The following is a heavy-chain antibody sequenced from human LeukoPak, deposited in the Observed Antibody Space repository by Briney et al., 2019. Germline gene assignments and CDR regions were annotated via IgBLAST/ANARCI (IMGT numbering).Heavy chain of an antibody. CDR1: GFTFSSYS. D-gene: IGHD5-24*01. V-gene: IGHV3-21*01. CDR2: ISSSDNYI. CDR3: ARDRDGYNSFDY. Sequence: PGGSLRLSCAASGFTFSSYSMKWVRQAPGKGLEWVSSISSSDNYIYYADSVKGRFTISRDNAKNSLYLQMNSLRAEDTAVYYCARDRDGYNSFDYWGQGTLVTVSS. J-gene: IGHJ4*02.